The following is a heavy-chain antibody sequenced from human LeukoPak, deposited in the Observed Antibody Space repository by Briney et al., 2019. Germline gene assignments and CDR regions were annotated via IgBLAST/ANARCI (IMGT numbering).Heavy chain of an antibody. CDR1: GGSFSGYY. CDR2: INHSGST. CDR3: ARPGDGYNWNDGGWFDP. Sequence: SETLSLTCAVYGGSFSGYYWSWIRQPPGKGLEWIGEINHSGSTNYNPSLKSRVTISVDTSKNQFSLKLSSETAADTAVYYCARPGDGYNWNDGGWFDPWGQGTLVTVSS. J-gene: IGHJ5*02. D-gene: IGHD1-20*01. V-gene: IGHV4-34*01.